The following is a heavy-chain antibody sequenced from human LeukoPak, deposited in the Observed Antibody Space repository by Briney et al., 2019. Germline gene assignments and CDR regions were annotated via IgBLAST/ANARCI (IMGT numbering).Heavy chain of an antibody. D-gene: IGHD2-21*02. J-gene: IGHJ4*02. CDR2: IKTDGSTT. CDR3: ARDRRDVTAGF. Sequence: GGSLRLSRTGSGFTFSDYWMHWVRQAPGKGLVWVSRIKTDGSTTTYADSVKGRFTISRDNAKNTVYLQMDSLRADDTAVYYCARDRRDVTAGFWGQGTLVSVSS. V-gene: IGHV3-74*01. CDR1: GFTFSDYW.